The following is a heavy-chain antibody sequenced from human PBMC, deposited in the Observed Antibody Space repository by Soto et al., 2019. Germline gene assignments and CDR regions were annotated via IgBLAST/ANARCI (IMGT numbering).Heavy chain of an antibody. D-gene: IGHD5-12*01. CDR1: GDSVSSNSAA. CDR3: ARGAPTPYSGYDYAFDY. Sequence: SQTLSLTCVISGDSVSSNSAAWNWIRQSPSRGLEWLGRTYYRSKWYNDYAVSVKSRITINPDTSKNQFSLQLNSVTPEDTAVYYCARGAPTPYSGYDYAFDYWGQGTLVTVSS. J-gene: IGHJ4*02. V-gene: IGHV6-1*01. CDR2: TYYRSKWYN.